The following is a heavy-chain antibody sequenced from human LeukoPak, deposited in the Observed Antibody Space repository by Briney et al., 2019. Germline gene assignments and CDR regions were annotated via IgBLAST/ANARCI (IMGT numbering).Heavy chain of an antibody. CDR2: IIPIFGTA. V-gene: IGHV1-69*13. J-gene: IGHJ4*02. CDR1: GGTFSSYA. D-gene: IGHD4-11*01. Sequence: VASVKVSCKASGGTFSSYAISWVRQAPGQGLEWMGGIIPIFGTANYAQKFQGRVTITADESTSTAYMELSSLRSEDTAVYYCARLYDYSRYFDYWGQGTLVTVSS. CDR3: ARLYDYSRYFDY.